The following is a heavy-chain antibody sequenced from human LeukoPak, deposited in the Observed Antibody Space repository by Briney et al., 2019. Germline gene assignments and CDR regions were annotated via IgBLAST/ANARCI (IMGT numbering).Heavy chain of an antibody. V-gene: IGHV4-34*01. D-gene: IGHD6-19*01. Sequence: PSETLSLTCAVYGGSFSGYYWSWIRQPPGKGLEWIGEINHSGSTNYNPSLKSRVTISVDTSKNQFSLKLSSVTAADTAVYYCAKDKYSSGWYAYWGQGTWSPSPQ. CDR3: AKDKYSSGWYAY. CDR2: INHSGST. CDR1: GGSFSGYY. J-gene: IGHJ4*02.